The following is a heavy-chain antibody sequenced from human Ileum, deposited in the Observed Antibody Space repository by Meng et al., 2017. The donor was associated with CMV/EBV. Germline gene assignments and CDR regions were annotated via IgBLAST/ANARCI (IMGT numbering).Heavy chain of an antibody. J-gene: IGHJ6*02. CDR2: IYDDGTST. CDR3: AKGGYRGYGVYYHGMDV. CDR1: GFRFSSYA. D-gene: IGHD5-12*01. V-gene: IGHV3-23*03. Sequence: GESLKISCAASGFRFSSYAMSWVRQAPGKGLEWVSDIYDDGTSTYYADSVKGRFTISRDNSKNTLFLQMNSLRAEETAVYYCAKGGYRGYGVYYHGMDVWGQGTTVTVSS.